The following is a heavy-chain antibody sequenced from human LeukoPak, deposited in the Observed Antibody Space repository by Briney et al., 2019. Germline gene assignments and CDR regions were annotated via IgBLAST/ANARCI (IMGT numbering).Heavy chain of an antibody. CDR3: ARDGEITIFGVVTPNWFDP. CDR1: GYTFTSYG. V-gene: IGHV1-69*05. J-gene: IGHJ5*02. D-gene: IGHD3-3*01. CDR2: IIPIFGTA. Sequence: SVKVSCKASGYTFTSYGISWVRQAPGQGLEWMGGIIPIFGTANYAQKFQGRVTITTDESTSTAYMELSSLRSEDTAVYYCARDGEITIFGVVTPNWFDPWGQGTLVTVSS.